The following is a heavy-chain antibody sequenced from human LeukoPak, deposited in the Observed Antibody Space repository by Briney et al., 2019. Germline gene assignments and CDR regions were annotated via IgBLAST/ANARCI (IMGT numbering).Heavy chain of an antibody. Sequence: GGSLRLSCAASGFTFSDYYMSWIRQAPGKGLEWVSYISSSGSTIYYADSVKGRFTISRGNAKNSLYLQMNSLRAEDTAVYYCARVRRVRGTYYYDSSGYYLDYWGQGTLVTVSS. CDR2: ISSSGSTI. CDR3: ARVRRVRGTYYYDSSGYYLDY. J-gene: IGHJ4*02. CDR1: GFTFSDYY. V-gene: IGHV3-11*01. D-gene: IGHD3-22*01.